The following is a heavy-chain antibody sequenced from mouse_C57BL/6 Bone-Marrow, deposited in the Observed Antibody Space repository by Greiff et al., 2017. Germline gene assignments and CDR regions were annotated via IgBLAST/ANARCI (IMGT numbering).Heavy chain of an antibody. J-gene: IGHJ2*01. CDR1: GYAFSSYW. V-gene: IGHV1-80*01. CDR3: AREDYADY. Sequence: QVQLQQSGAELVKPGASVKISCKASGYAFSSYWMHWVKQRPGKGLEWIGQIYPGNGDTNYNGKFKGKATLTVDKSSSTAYMQLSSLTSEDSAVYICAREDYADYWSQGNALTVPS. CDR2: IYPGNGDT.